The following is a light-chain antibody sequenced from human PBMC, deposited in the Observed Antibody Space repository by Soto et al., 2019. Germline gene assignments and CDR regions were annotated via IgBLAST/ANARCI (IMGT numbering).Light chain of an antibody. J-gene: IGLJ1*01. Sequence: QSVLTQPASVSGSPGQSITISCTGTSSDVGGYNYVSWYQQHPGKAPKLMIYEVNNRPSGVSNRFSGYKSSNTASLTISGLQAEDEADYYCSSYAGSSTPHVFGTGTKVTVL. V-gene: IGLV2-14*01. CDR2: EVN. CDR1: SSDVGGYNY. CDR3: SSYAGSSTPHV.